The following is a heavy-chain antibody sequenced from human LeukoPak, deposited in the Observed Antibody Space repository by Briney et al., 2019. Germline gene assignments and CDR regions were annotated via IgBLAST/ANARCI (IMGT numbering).Heavy chain of an antibody. J-gene: IGHJ4*02. CDR1: GFTFRNYV. Sequence: GGSMRLSCAASGFTFRNYVIHWVRQAPGKGLEWVAVTSSDLNVKLYADSVKGRFTISRDNSRSTLYLQMNSLRPEDTAIYYCAREGYYGSGSPPSLYFDYWGQGTLVTVSS. CDR2: TSSDLNVK. D-gene: IGHD3-10*01. V-gene: IGHV3-30-3*01. CDR3: AREGYYGSGSPPSLYFDY.